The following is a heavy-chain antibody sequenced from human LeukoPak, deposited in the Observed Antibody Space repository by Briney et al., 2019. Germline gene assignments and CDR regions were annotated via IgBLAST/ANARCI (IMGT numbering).Heavy chain of an antibody. Sequence: GGSLRLSCAASGFTFSSYGMHWVRQAPGKGLEWVAVISYDGSNKYYADSVKGRFTISRDNSKNTLYLQMNSLRAEDTAVYYYAKDNGYSYGLNHYYYGMDVWGQGTTVTVSS. CDR3: AKDNGYSYGLNHYYYGMDV. CDR2: ISYDGSNK. J-gene: IGHJ6*02. D-gene: IGHD5-18*01. V-gene: IGHV3-30*18. CDR1: GFTFSSYG.